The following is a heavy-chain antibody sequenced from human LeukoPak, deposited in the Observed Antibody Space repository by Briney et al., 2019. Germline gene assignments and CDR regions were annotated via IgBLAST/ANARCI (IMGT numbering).Heavy chain of an antibody. D-gene: IGHD2-15*01. CDR3: ASSGLGCSGGSCYGLACYY. J-gene: IGHJ4*02. CDR2: IIPIFGTA. V-gene: IGHV1-69*13. Sequence: GASVKVSCKASGGTFSKYTISWVRQAPGQGLEWMGGIIPIFGTANYAQKFQGRVTITADESTSTAYMELSSLRSEDTAVYYCASSGLGCSGGSCYGLACYYWGQGTLVTVSS. CDR1: GGTFSKYT.